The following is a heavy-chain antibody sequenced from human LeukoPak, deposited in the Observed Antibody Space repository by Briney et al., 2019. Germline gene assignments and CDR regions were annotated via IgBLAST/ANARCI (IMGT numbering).Heavy chain of an antibody. J-gene: IGHJ3*02. CDR2: MNPNSGNT. CDR3: ARGGDGPREDAFDI. CDR1: GYTFTSYD. D-gene: IGHD5-24*01. Sequence: ASVKVSCKASGYTFTSYDINWVRQATGQGLGWMGWMNPNSGNTGYAQKFQGRVTMTRNTSISTAYMELSSLRSEDTAVYYCARGGDGPREDAFDIWGQGTMVTVSS. V-gene: IGHV1-8*01.